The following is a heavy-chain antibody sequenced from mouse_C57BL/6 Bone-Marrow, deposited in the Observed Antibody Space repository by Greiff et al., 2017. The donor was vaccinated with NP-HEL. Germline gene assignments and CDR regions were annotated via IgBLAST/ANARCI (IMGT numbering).Heavy chain of an antibody. J-gene: IGHJ4*01. D-gene: IGHD1-1*02. CDR3: TRVGACYAMDY. V-gene: IGHV5-9-1*02. Sequence: EVKLVESGEGLVKPGGSLKLSCAASGFTFSSYAMSWVRQTPEKRLEWVAYISSGGDYTYYADTVKGRFTISRDNARNTLYLQLSRLKSEDTAMYYCTRVGACYAMDYWGQGTSVTVSS. CDR1: GFTFSSYA. CDR2: ISSGGDYT.